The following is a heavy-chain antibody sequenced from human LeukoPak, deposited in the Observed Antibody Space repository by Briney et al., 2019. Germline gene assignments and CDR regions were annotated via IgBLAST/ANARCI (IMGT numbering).Heavy chain of an antibody. CDR1: GFTFSSYD. Sequence: GGSLRLSCAASGFTFSSYDMHWVRQAAGKGLEWVSAIGTAGDTYYPGSVKGRFTISRENAKNSLYLQMNSLRAEDTAVYYCARVERGLALSGGNSHAFDIWGQGTMVTVSS. CDR3: ARVERGLALSGGNSHAFDI. V-gene: IGHV3-13*01. D-gene: IGHD4-23*01. J-gene: IGHJ3*02. CDR2: IGTAGDT.